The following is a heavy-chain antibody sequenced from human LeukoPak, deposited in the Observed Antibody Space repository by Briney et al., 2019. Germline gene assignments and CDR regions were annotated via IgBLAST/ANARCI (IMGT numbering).Heavy chain of an antibody. D-gene: IGHD6-6*01. CDR2: INSSSSTI. CDR3: ARDLGYSSSTDAFDI. V-gene: IGHV3-48*01. CDR1: GFTFSRYS. Sequence: GALRLSRVASGFTFSRYSLNWVRQAPGKGLEWVYYINSSSSTIYYADTVKGRFTISRDNAKNSLYLQMSSLRAEDTAVYYCARDLGYSSSTDAFDIWGQGTMVTVSS. J-gene: IGHJ3*02.